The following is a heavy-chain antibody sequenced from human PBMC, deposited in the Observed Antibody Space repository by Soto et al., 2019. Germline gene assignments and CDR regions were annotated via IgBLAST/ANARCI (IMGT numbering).Heavy chain of an antibody. CDR1: GGTFSSYA. CDR2: IIPIFGTA. V-gene: IGHV1-69*13. Sequence: SVKVSCKASGGTFSSYAISCVRQAPGQGLEWMGGIIPIFGTANYTQKFQGRVTITADESTSTAYMELSSLRSEDTAVYYCARGDCSSTSCYLNWFDPWGQGTLVTVSS. J-gene: IGHJ5*02. D-gene: IGHD2-2*01. CDR3: ARGDCSSTSCYLNWFDP.